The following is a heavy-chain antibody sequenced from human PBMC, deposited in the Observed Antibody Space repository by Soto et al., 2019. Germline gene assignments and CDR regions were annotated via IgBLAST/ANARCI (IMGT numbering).Heavy chain of an antibody. CDR3: ARRYYDILTGYYPIDY. CDR2: IWYDGSNK. J-gene: IGHJ4*02. D-gene: IGHD3-9*01. V-gene: IGHV3-33*01. Sequence: VAVIWYDGSNKYYADSVKGRFIISRDNSKNTLYLQMNSLRAEDTAVYYCARRYYDILTGYYPIDYWGQGTLVTVSS.